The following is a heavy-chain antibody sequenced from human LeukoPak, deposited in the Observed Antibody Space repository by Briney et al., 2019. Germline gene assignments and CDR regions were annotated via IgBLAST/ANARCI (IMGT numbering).Heavy chain of an antibody. J-gene: IGHJ4*02. CDR2: IYHSGST. CDR1: GYSISSGYY. Sequence: SETLSLTRAVSGYSISSGYYWGWIRQPPGKGLEWIGSIYHSGSTYYNPSLKSRVTISVDTSKNQFSLKLSSVTAADTAVYYCARDSLLRYFDWLLSPHYFDYWGQGTLVTVSS. D-gene: IGHD3-9*01. CDR3: ARDSLLRYFDWLLSPHYFDY. V-gene: IGHV4-38-2*02.